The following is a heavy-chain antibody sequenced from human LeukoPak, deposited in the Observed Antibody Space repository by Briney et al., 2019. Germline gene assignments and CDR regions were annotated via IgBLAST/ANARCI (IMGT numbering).Heavy chain of an antibody. CDR2: IYTSGST. Sequence: SQTLSLTCTVSGGSISSGSSYWNWIRQPAGKGLEWIGRIYTSGSTNYNPSLKSRLTISVDTSKNQFSLKLSSVTAADTAVYYCAISYGSVSYPIYNYYGLDVWGQGTTVTVSS. V-gene: IGHV4-61*02. CDR1: GGSISSGSSY. D-gene: IGHD3-10*01. CDR3: AISYGSVSYPIYNYYGLDV. J-gene: IGHJ6*02.